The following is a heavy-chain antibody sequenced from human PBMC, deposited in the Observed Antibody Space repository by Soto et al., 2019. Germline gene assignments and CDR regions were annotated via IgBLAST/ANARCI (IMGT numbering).Heavy chain of an antibody. Sequence: QEQLVESGGGVVQPGRSLRLSCAASGFSFSSYAMHCVRQAPGKGLEWVALIWHDGSTTSYADSVKGRFTISRDNSKNTHYLQMNNLRAEDTAVYYCARDGETTKANYYYYGMDVWGRGTPVTVSS. J-gene: IGHJ6*02. D-gene: IGHD7-27*01. CDR2: IWHDGSTT. CDR3: ARDGETTKANYYYYGMDV. V-gene: IGHV3-33*01. CDR1: GFSFSSYA.